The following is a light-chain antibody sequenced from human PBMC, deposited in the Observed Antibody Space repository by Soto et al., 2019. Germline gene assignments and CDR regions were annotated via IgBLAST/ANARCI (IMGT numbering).Light chain of an antibody. V-gene: IGKV3-20*01. CDR3: QQYGNLTRWT. J-gene: IGKJ1*01. CDR1: QTVYHGY. CDR2: GAS. Sequence: EIVLTQSPGTLSLSPGERATLSCRASQTVYHGYLAWYQQKPGQAPSLLIYGASNRATGIPDRFSGSGSGTDFPLNISRLEAEDFAGYYCQQYGNLTRWTFGQGTNVDIK.